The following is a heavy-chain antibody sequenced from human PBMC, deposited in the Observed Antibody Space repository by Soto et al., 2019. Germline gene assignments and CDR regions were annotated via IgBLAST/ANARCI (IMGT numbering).Heavy chain of an antibody. CDR3: AKDRYYYDSSGYVY. V-gene: IGHV3-23*01. CDR1: GFTFSSYA. J-gene: IGHJ4*02. D-gene: IGHD3-22*01. Sequence: EVQLLESGGGLVQPGGSLRLSCAASGFTFSSYAMSWVRQVPGKGLEWVSAISGSGGSTYYADSVKGRFTISRDNSKNTLYLQMNSLRAEDTAVYYCAKDRYYYDSSGYVYWGQGTLVTVSS. CDR2: ISGSGGST.